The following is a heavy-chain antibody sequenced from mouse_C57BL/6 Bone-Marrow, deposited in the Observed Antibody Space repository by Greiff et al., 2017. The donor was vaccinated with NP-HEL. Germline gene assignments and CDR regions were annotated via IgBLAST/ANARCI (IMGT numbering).Heavy chain of an antibody. CDR1: GYTFTSYW. Sequence: VPLPQPGAELVKPGASVQLSCKASGYTFTSYWMHLVKPRPGQGLEWIGMIHPNSGSTNYNEKFKSKATLTVDKSSSTAYMQLSSLTSEDSAAYYCARRYGSSYWYFDVWGTGTTVTVSS. CDR2: IHPNSGST. V-gene: IGHV1-64*01. J-gene: IGHJ1*03. D-gene: IGHD1-1*01. CDR3: ARRYGSSYWYFDV.